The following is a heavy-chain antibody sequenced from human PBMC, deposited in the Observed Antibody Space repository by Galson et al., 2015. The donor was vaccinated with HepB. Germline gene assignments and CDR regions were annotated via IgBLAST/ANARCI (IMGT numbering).Heavy chain of an antibody. CDR2: IYYSGST. Sequence: SETLSLTCTVSSGSISSSSYYWGWIRQPPGKGLEWIGSIYYSGSTYYNPSLRSRVTISVDTSKNQFSLKLSSVTAADTAVYYCARHASGSYRANPAQLNSYYGMDVWGQGTTVTVSS. CDR3: ARHASGSYRANPAQLNSYYGMDV. V-gene: IGHV4-39*01. CDR1: SGSISSSSYY. J-gene: IGHJ6*02. D-gene: IGHD3-10*01.